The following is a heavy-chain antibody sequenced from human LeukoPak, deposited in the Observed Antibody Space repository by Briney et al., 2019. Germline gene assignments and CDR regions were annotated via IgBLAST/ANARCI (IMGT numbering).Heavy chain of an antibody. J-gene: IGHJ5*02. V-gene: IGHV4-59*01. CDR3: ARALNWGSTWFDP. D-gene: IGHD7-27*01. CDR1: GGSISSYY. Sequence: PSETLSLTCTVSGGSISSYYWSWIRPPPGKGLEWIGYIYYSGSTNYNPSLKSRVTISVDTSKNQSSLKLSSVTAADTAVYYCARALNWGSTWFDPWGQGTLVTVSS. CDR2: IYYSGST.